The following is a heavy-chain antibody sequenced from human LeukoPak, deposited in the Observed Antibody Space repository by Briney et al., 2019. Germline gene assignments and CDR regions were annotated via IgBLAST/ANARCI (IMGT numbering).Heavy chain of an antibody. CDR1: GFTFSSYA. CDR3: AKGGGFDWLNYYYMDV. V-gene: IGHV3-23*01. CDR2: VNSGNT. J-gene: IGHJ6*03. Sequence: GGSLRLSCAASGFTFSSYAMSWVRQAPGKGLEWVSSVNSGNTYYPDSVRGRFTISRDNSKNTLYLQMSGLRAEDTAVYYCAKGGGFDWLNYYYMDVWGKGTTVIISS. D-gene: IGHD3-9*01.